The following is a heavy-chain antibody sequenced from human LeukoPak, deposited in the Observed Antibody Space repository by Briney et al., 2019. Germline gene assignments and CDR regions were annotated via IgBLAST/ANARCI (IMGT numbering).Heavy chain of an antibody. Sequence: SQTLSLTCTVSGGSISSGGYYWSWIRQPPGKGLEWIGYIYHSGSTYYNPSLKSRVTISVDKSKNQFSLKLSSVTAADTAVYYCASRGGGAYPLYFDYWGQGTLVTVSS. D-gene: IGHD3-16*01. V-gene: IGHV4-30-2*01. CDR1: GGSISSGGYY. CDR3: ASRGGGAYPLYFDY. J-gene: IGHJ4*02. CDR2: IYHSGST.